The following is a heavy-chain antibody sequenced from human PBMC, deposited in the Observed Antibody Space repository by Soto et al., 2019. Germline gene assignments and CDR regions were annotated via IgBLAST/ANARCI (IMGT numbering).Heavy chain of an antibody. CDR3: ARQITMVRGIDF. D-gene: IGHD3-10*01. CDR1: GGSISSGGYY. CDR2: VYFNENT. J-gene: IGHJ4*02. V-gene: IGHV4-31*03. Sequence: SETLSLTCSISGGSISSGGYYWSWVRQRPGKGLEWIGYVYFNENTYYNPSLKTRVSISVGSSKSQFSLRLSSVAAADAAVYYCARQITMVRGIDFWGPGISVTVS.